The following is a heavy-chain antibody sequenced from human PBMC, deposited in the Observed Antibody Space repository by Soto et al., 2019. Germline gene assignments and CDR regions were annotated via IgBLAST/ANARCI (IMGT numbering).Heavy chain of an antibody. V-gene: IGHV4-31*03. D-gene: IGHD2-8*01. CDR3: ARWWMYAPRFAP. J-gene: IGHJ5*02. CDR2: IYYSGST. Sequence: SETLSLTCTVSGGSISSGGYYWSWIRQHPGKGLEWIGYIYYSGSTYYNPSLKSRVTISVDRSKNQFSLKLSSVTAADTAVYYCARWWMYAPRFAPWGQGTLVTVSS. CDR1: GGSISSGGYY.